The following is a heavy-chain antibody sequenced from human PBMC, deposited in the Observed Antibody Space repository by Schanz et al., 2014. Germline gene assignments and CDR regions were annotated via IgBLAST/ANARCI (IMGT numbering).Heavy chain of an antibody. V-gene: IGHV3-23*04. J-gene: IGHJ6*02. CDR1: GFTFSSYS. CDR3: AKDSCSSTTCYGYGMDV. Sequence: EVQLVESGGYLVQPGGSLRLSCAASGFTFSSYSMNWVRQAPGKGLEWVSGISGGGGTRNYADSVKGRFTVFRDNSKRTLYLEINDPRAEDTAVYYCAKDSCSSTTCYGYGMDVWGQGSTVTVSS. D-gene: IGHD2-2*01. CDR2: ISGGGGTR.